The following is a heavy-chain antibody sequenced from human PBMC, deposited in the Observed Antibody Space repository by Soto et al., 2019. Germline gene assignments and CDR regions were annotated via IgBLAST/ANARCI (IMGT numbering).Heavy chain of an antibody. CDR1: GFTFSSYA. D-gene: IGHD2-8*01. Sequence: EVQLLESGGGLVQPGGSLRLSCAASGFTFSSYAMSWVRQAPGKGLVWVSRISSSGGSTYYADSVKGRFTISRDNSKNKRYRKMNSLRDKDTAVYYSGKYYGTNGVCDLAYYFDYWGQGTLVTVSS. CDR3: GKYYGTNGVCDLAYYFDY. J-gene: IGHJ4*02. CDR2: ISSSGGST. V-gene: IGHV3-23*01.